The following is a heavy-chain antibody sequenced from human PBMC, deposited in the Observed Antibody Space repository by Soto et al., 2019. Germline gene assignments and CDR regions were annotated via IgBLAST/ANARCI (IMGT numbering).Heavy chain of an antibody. CDR3: ARSFGWYAIDY. CDR1: GDSISTNYF. D-gene: IGHD6-19*01. J-gene: IGHJ4*02. V-gene: IGHV4-4*02. Sequence: QVLLQESGPGLVQPSGTLSLSCAVSGDSISTNYFWGWGRQPPGKGLGWVENISHSGSVNYTPSLKSRVTIAIDKSKNHFSLKLNSVTAADTAVDYCARSFGWYAIDYLGQGTLFIVSS. CDR2: ISHSGSV.